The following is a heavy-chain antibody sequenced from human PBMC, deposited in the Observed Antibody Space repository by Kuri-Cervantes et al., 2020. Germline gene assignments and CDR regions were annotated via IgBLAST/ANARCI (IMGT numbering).Heavy chain of an antibody. V-gene: IGHV3-9*01. J-gene: IGHJ4*02. CDR2: IVWNSGTI. Sequence: SLKISCAASGFTFDDYAMHWVRQAPGKGLEWVSGIVWNSGTIGYADSVKGRFTISRDNAKNSLYLQMNSLRSDDTAVYYCARGDKRDRYYFDYWGQGTLVTVSS. CDR1: GFTFDDYA. CDR3: ARGDKRDRYYFDY.